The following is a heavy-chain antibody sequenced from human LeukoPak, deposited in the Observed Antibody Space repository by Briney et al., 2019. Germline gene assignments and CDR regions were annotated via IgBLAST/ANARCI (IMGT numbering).Heavy chain of an antibody. CDR3: ARGFFARENPGSWFDP. CDR2: IFHTGNT. V-gene: IGHV4-30-2*01. J-gene: IGHJ5*02. D-gene: IGHD3-10*01. Sequence: KPSQTLSLTCAVSGGSISSADYSWNWIRQPPGKGLEWIGYIFHTGNTFYNPSLKSRVTISVDRSKNQFSLRLTSVTAADTAVYYCARGFFARENPGSWFDPWGQGTLVTVSP. CDR1: GGSISSADYS.